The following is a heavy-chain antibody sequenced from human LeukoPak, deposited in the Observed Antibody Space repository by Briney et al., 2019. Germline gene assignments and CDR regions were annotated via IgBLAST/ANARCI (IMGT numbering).Heavy chain of an antibody. Sequence: GGSLRLSCTASGFTFNNYAMTWVRQAPGKWLEWVSALSGRGDSTYYADSVKGRFTISRDNSKNTLYLHMNSLRAEDTAVYYCAKAPVTTCRGAYCYPFDYWGQGTLVTVSS. D-gene: IGHD2-21*01. CDR2: LSGRGDST. CDR3: AKAPVTTCRGAYCYPFDY. J-gene: IGHJ4*02. V-gene: IGHV3-23*01. CDR1: GFTFNNYA.